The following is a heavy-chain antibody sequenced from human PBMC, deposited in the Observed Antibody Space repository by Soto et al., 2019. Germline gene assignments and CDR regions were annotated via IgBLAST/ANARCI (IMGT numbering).Heavy chain of an antibody. CDR3: AKEHYEPYYYYGMDV. Sequence: GGSLRLSCAASGFTFSSYGMHWVRQAPGKGLEWVAVISYDGSNKYYADSVKGRFTISRDNSKNTLYLQMNSLRAEDTAVYYCAKEHYEPYYYYGMDVWGQGTTVTVSS. D-gene: IGHD4-17*01. CDR1: GFTFSSYG. CDR2: ISYDGSNK. J-gene: IGHJ6*02. V-gene: IGHV3-30*18.